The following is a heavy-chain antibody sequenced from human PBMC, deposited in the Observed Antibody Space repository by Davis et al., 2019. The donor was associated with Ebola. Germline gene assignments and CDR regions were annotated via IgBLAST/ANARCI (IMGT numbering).Heavy chain of an antibody. V-gene: IGHV3-73*01. J-gene: IGHJ4*02. D-gene: IGHD1-26*01. CDR1: GFTFSGSA. Sequence: GESLKISCAASGFTFSGSAMHWVRQASGKGLEWVGRIRSQANSYATAYAASVKGRLTISRDDSKNTLYLQMNSLRAEDTAVYYCARGPQWELLPYFDYWGQGTLVTVSS. CDR2: IRSQANSYAT. CDR3: ARGPQWELLPYFDY.